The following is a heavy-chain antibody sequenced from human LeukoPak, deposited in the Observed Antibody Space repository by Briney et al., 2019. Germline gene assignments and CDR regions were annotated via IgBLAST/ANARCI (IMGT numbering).Heavy chain of an antibody. CDR2: IKSDGSST. CDR3: VRDNRSYNFDY. D-gene: IGHD1-26*01. Sequence: GGSLRLSCAASGFTFSSYAMHWVRQAPGKGLVWVSCIKSDGSSTSIADSAKGRFTISRDNAKNTVYLQMNSLRAEHTAVYYCVRDNRSYNFDYWGQGTVVTVSS. CDR1: GFTFSSYA. V-gene: IGHV3-74*01. J-gene: IGHJ4*02.